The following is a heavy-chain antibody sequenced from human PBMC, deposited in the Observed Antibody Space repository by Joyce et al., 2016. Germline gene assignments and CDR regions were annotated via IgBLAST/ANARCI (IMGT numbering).Heavy chain of an antibody. Sequence: QVHLQESGPGLVKPSETLSLTCTVSGDSVTSLFWNWIRQPPGKGLEWVAHISSTGSTKYNPFLKSWATISLGAPRNQVSLKLTALSAADTAIYYWSRGGGYYFDYWGQGTLVAVSS. D-gene: IGHD1-26*01. J-gene: IGHJ4*02. CDR1: GDSVTSLF. V-gene: IGHV4-59*02. CDR3: SRGGGYYFDY. CDR2: ISSTGST.